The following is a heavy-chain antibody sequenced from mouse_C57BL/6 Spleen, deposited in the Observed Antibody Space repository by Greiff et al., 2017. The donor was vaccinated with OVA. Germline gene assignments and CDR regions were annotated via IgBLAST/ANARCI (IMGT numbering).Heavy chain of an antibody. CDR3: ANWYFDV. V-gene: IGHV1-47*01. CDR2: FHPYNDDT. J-gene: IGHJ1*03. CDR1: GYTFTTYP. Sequence: LVESGAELVKPGASVKMSCKASGYTFTTYPIEWLMQNHGKSLEWIGNFHPYNDDTKYNEKFKGKATLTVEKSYSTVYLELSRLTSDDTSVYYCANWYFDVWGTGTTVTVSS.